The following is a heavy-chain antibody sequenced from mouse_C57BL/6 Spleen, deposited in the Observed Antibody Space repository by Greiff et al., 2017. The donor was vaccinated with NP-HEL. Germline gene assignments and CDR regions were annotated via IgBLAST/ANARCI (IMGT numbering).Heavy chain of an antibody. V-gene: IGHV1-52*01. Sequence: QVQLQQSGAELVRPGSSVKLSCKASGYTFTSYWMHWVKQRPIQGLEWIGNIDPSDSDTHYNQKFKDKATLTVDKSSSTAYMQLSSLTSEDSAVYYCARGYYNWGQGTTLTVSS. CDR2: IDPSDSDT. CDR3: ARGYYN. D-gene: IGHD1-1*01. J-gene: IGHJ2*01. CDR1: GYTFTSYW.